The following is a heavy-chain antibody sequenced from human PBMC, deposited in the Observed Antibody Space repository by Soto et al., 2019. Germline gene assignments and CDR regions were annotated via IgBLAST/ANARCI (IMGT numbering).Heavy chain of an antibody. CDR2: INAYNGNT. CDR3: AMVDVYVTPSPQDV. CDR1: GYSFTRYG. V-gene: IGHV1-18*01. Sequence: GASVKVSCKASGYSFTRYGIGWARQAPGQGLECMGLINAYNGNTNYAQNLQGRLTLTTDTSTTTAYMDLRSLRSNDTAIYYCAMVDVYVTPSPQDVWGQGTTVTV. J-gene: IGHJ6*02. D-gene: IGHD3-16*01.